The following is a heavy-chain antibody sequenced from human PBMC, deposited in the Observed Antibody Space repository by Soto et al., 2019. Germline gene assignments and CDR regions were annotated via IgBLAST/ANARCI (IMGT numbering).Heavy chain of an antibody. V-gene: IGHV4-30-4*01. CDR3: ARVYDPNNWFDP. D-gene: IGHD3-16*01. J-gene: IGHJ5*02. CDR1: GASISRGHYY. CDR2: IHYSGST. Sequence: SETLSLTCTVSGASISRGHYYWSWIRQSPGKGLEWIGYIHYSGSTYYNPSLKSRLTISVDTSKNQFSLKLSSVTAADTAVYYCARVYDPNNWFDPWGQGVLVTVSS.